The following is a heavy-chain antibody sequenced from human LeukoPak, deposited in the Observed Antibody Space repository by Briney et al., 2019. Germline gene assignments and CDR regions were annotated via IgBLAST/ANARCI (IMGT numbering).Heavy chain of an antibody. CDR1: GYTFTGYY. D-gene: IGHD6-13*01. CDR3: ARSAGYSPSDIDY. J-gene: IGHJ4*02. V-gene: IGHV1-2*02. CDR2: INPNSGGT. Sequence: ASVKVSCKASGYTFTGYYMHLVRQAPGQGLEWMGWINPNSGGTNSAQKFQGRVTMTRDTSVGTACMELSRLTSDDTAVYYCARSAGYSPSDIDYWGQGTLVTVSS.